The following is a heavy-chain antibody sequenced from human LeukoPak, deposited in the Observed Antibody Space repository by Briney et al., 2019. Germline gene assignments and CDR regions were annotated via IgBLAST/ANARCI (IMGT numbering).Heavy chain of an antibody. CDR3: ARDPLSSTSCPDY. Sequence: GGSLRLSCAASGFTFSSYSMKWVRQAPGKGLEWVSSISSSSSYIYYADSVKGRFTISRDNAKNSLYLQMNSLRAEDTAVYYCARDPLSSTSCPDYWGQGTLVTVSS. CDR2: ISSSSSYI. D-gene: IGHD2-2*01. CDR1: GFTFSSYS. J-gene: IGHJ4*02. V-gene: IGHV3-21*01.